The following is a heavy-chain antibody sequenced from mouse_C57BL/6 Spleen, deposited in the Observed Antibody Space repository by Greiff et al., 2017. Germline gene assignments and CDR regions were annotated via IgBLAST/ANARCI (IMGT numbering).Heavy chain of an antibody. CDR1: GYSITSGYY. D-gene: IGHD2-4*01. V-gene: IGHV3-6*01. CDR2: ISYDGSN. Sequence: EVKLQESGPGLVKPSQSLSLTCSVTGYSITSGYYWNWIRQFPGNKLEWMGYISYDGSNNYNPSLKNRISITRDTSKNQFFLKLNSVTTEDTATYYCATGGYPYDYDGDWYFDVWGTGTTVTVSS. CDR3: ATGGYPYDYDGDWYFDV. J-gene: IGHJ1*03.